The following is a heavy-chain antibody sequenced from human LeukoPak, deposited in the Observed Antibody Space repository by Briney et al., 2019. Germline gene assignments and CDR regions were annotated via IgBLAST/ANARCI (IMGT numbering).Heavy chain of an antibody. CDR1: GFTFSDAW. CDR2: IKRKTDGGTT. V-gene: IGHV3-15*07. D-gene: IGHD7-27*01. J-gene: IGHJ4*02. Sequence: PGGSLRLSCAASGFTFSDAWMNWVRQAPGKGLEWVGRIKRKTDGGTTDYAAPVKGRFTISRDDSKNTLYLQMNSLKTKDTAVYYCTTGNWGPYWGQGTLVTVSS. CDR3: TTGNWGPY.